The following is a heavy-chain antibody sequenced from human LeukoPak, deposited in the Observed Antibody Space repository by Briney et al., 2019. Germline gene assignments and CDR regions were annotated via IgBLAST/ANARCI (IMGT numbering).Heavy chain of an antibody. V-gene: IGHV3-53*01. CDR3: AKAFFSGSGGNHKHFDS. Sequence: GGSLRLSCAASGITVSNIYMAWVRQAPGKGLEWVSAMSSVTYYADSVKGRFTISRDDSKSTLFLQMNSLRAEDTAVYYCAKAFFSGSGGNHKHFDSWGQGTLVTVSS. J-gene: IGHJ4*02. D-gene: IGHD3-10*01. CDR1: GITVSNIY. CDR2: MSSVT.